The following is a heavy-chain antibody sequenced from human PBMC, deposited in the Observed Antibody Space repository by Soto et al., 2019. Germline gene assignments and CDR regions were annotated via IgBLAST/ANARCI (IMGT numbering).Heavy chain of an antibody. V-gene: IGHV4-34*02. CDR3: VRGRAFMSRVAFDI. D-gene: IGHD1-26*01. CDR2: INHSGFP. Sequence: QVQLQQRGAGLLKPSETLSLTCAVLGGSFSDYYWTWIRQPPGKGLEWIGEINHSGFPSYNPSLKSRLTLLVDTSTKEFSLNLSSVTAADTAAYHCVRGRAFMSRVAFDIWGQGTMVTVSS. CDR1: GGSFSDYY. J-gene: IGHJ3*02.